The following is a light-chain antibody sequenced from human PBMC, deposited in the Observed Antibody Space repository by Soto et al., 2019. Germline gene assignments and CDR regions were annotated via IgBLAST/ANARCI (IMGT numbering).Light chain of an antibody. V-gene: IGLV1-47*01. CDR2: GTT. CDR3: SAWDDRLSGRV. J-gene: IGLJ3*02. Sequence: QPVLAQPPSASEAPGQRVTISCSGSGSNIGKNNVYWYQQVPGTTPRVLIYGTTQRPSGVSDRFSGSKSGTSASLAISGLRSEDEADYYCSAWDDRLSGRVFGGGTKLTVL. CDR1: GSNIGKNN.